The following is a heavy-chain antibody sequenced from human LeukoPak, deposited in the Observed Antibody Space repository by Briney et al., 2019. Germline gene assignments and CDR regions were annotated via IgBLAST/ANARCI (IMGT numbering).Heavy chain of an antibody. CDR1: GFTFNSYS. J-gene: IGHJ4*02. Sequence: GGSLRLSCVASGFTFNSYSMYWVRQAPGKGLEWISGIFGSGGSAHYADSVKGRFTISRDNSKNTVYLQLDSLRVEDTAVYYCGKTTVGYSSGRYPGWPVDYWGQGALVTVSS. V-gene: IGHV3-23*01. CDR3: GKTTVGYSSGRYPGWPVDY. CDR2: IFGSGGSA. D-gene: IGHD2-15*01.